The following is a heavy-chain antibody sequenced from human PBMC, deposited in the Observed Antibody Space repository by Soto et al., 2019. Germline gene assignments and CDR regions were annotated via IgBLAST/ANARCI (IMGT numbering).Heavy chain of an antibody. CDR1: GFTFSSYD. Sequence: EVQLVESGGGLVQPGGSLRLSCAASGFTFSSYDMHWVRQATGKGLEWVSAIGTAGDTYYPGSVKGRFTISRENATNSLDLQRTGLRAEDPAMYYCARWMGGAGGSGRYRGGLDVWGQGTTVTVSS. V-gene: IGHV3-13*01. CDR2: IGTAGDT. D-gene: IGHD3-10*01. J-gene: IGHJ6*02. CDR3: ARWMGGAGGSGRYRGGLDV.